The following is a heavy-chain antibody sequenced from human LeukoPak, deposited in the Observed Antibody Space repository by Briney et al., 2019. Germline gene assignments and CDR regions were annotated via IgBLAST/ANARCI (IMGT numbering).Heavy chain of an antibody. CDR2: ISGSGGST. J-gene: IGHJ6*02. CDR1: GFTFSSYA. D-gene: IGHD3-3*01. CDR3: ATYYDFWSGPWGYGMDV. V-gene: IGHV3-23*01. Sequence: GGSLRLSCAASGFTFSSYAMSWVRQAPGKGLEWVSAISGSGGSTYYADSVKGRFTISRDNSKNTLYLQMNSLRAEDTAVHYCATYYDFWSGPWGYGMDVWGQGTTVTVSS.